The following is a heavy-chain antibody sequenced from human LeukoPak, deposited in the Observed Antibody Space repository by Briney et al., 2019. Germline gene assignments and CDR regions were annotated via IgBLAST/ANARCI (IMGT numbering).Heavy chain of an antibody. CDR3: ARGDCSSTSCPFDY. Sequence: PGGSLRLSCAASGFTFDDYGVSWVRRAPGKGLEWVSGINWNGGSTGYADSVKGRFTISRDNAKNSLYLQMNSLRAEDTALYYCARGDCSSTSCPFDYWGQGTLVTVSP. CDR1: GFTFDDYG. D-gene: IGHD2-2*01. CDR2: INWNGGST. J-gene: IGHJ4*02. V-gene: IGHV3-20*04.